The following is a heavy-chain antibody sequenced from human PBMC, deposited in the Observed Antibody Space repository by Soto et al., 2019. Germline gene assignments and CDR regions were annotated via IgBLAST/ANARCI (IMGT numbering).Heavy chain of an antibody. V-gene: IGHV1-18*01. Sequence: ASVKVSCKASGYTFTSYGISWVRQAPGQGLEWMGWISAYNGNTNYADSVKGRFTISRDNAKNSLYPQMNSLRAEDTAVYYCARGRNTWTDWGQGTLVTVSS. CDR2: ISAYNGNT. CDR3: ARGRNTWTD. D-gene: IGHD1-1*01. CDR1: GYTFTSYG. J-gene: IGHJ4*02.